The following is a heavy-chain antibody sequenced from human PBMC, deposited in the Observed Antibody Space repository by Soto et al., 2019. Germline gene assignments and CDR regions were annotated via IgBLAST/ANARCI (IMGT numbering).Heavy chain of an antibody. CDR1: RFSFSEYT. Sequence: GGSLRLSCVASRFSFSEYTMSWVRQAPGKGLDWVSTISTSSSNIFYAASVKGRFTVSRDNAKNTLYLQMDNLRAEDTAVYSCAIGFGGVPVAAVLDHWGQGTLVTVSS. D-gene: IGHD3-3*01. CDR3: AIGFGGVPVAAVLDH. CDR2: ISTSSSNI. J-gene: IGHJ4*02. V-gene: IGHV3-21*06.